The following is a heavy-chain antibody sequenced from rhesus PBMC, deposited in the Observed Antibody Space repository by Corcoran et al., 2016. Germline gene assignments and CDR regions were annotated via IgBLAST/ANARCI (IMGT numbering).Heavy chain of an antibody. J-gene: IGHJ4*01. D-gene: IGHD2-27*01. Sequence: QVQLQESGPGVVKPSETLSLTCAVPGGSINSAYDWSWIRQPPGEGLEWIGYGYGSSGSTNYNPSLKDRVTISKDAAKTQFSLKLSSVTAADTAVYYCARVFSYWGQGVLVTVSS. CDR1: GGSINSAYD. V-gene: IGHV4-76*01. CDR2: GYGSSGST. CDR3: ARVFSY.